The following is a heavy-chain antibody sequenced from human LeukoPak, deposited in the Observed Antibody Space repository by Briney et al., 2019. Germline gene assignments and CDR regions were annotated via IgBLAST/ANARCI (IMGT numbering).Heavy chain of an antibody. CDR3: ARSPVLDRNDWSFAD. V-gene: IGHV3-53*01. D-gene: IGHD1-1*01. J-gene: IGHJ4*02. CDR2: SYSGGDT. Sequence: GGSLRLSCAASGFTVSRNYMSWVRQAPGKGLEWGSLSYSGGDTYYPDSVKGRFTVSRDNPKNTVYLQMNSLRAEDTAVYFCARSPVLDRNDWSFADWGQGTLVTVSS. CDR1: GFTVSRNY.